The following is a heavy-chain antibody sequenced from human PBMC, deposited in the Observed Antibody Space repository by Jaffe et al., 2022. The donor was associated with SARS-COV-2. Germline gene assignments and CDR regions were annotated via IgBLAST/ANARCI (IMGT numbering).Heavy chain of an antibody. CDR1: GFIVSHSY. D-gene: IGHD2-15*01. CDR2: LFFSDTP. Sequence: EVQLVQTGGGLIQPGGSLRLSCAASGFIVSHSYMIWVRQTPGKGLEWVSVLFFSDTPYYSDSVKGRFTISRDHSSNTLHLQMNSLRAEDTAVYYCARVPQGAGYSAYFDYWGQGDLVTVSS. V-gene: IGHV3-53*02. J-gene: IGHJ4*02. CDR3: ARVPQGAGYSAYFDY.